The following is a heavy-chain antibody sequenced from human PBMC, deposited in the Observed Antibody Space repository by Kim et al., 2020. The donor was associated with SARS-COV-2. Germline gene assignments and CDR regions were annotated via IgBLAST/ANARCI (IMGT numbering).Heavy chain of an antibody. D-gene: IGHD2-2*01. V-gene: IGHV6-1*01. J-gene: IGHJ3*02. CDR3: ARDFPYCSSTSCYDAFDI. Sequence: KSRITINPDTSKNQFSLQLNSVTPEDTAVYYCARDFPYCSSTSCYDAFDIWGQGTMVTVSS.